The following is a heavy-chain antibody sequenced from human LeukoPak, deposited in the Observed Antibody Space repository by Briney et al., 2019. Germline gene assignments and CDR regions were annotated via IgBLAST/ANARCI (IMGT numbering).Heavy chain of an antibody. J-gene: IGHJ3*02. V-gene: IGHV4-34*01. CDR1: GGSFSGYY. Sequence: SETLSLTCAVYGGSFSGYYWSWIRQPPGKGLEWIGEINHSGSTNYNPSLKSRVTISVDTSKNQFSLKLSSATAADTAVYYCARGTSYSSGDFDIWGQGTMVTVSS. D-gene: IGHD6-19*01. CDR2: INHSGST. CDR3: ARGTSYSSGDFDI.